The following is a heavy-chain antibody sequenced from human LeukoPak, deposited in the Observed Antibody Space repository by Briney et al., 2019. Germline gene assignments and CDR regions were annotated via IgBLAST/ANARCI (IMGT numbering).Heavy chain of an antibody. D-gene: IGHD2-2*01. Sequence: PGGSLRLSCAASGFTVISNYMSWVRQAPGKGLEWVSVIYPEGSTYYADSVKARFTISRDNSKGTLYLQMNSLRAEDTAVYYCARSGTRYCTGTSRRSYIDYWGQGTLVTVSS. CDR2: IYPEGST. CDR1: GFTVISNY. V-gene: IGHV3-66*01. CDR3: ARSGTRYCTGTSRRSYIDY. J-gene: IGHJ4*02.